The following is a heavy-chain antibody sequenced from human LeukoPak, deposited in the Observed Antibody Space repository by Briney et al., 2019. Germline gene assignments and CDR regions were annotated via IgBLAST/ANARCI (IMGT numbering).Heavy chain of an antibody. D-gene: IGHD2-2*01. Sequence: SETLSLTCTVSGGSISSSSDYRGWIRQPPGKGLEWIGSIYYSGSTYYNPSLKSRVTISLDTSKNQFSLKLSSVTAADTAAYYCAREGDIVVPWGQGTLVTVSS. CDR3: AREGDIVVP. CDR2: IYYSGST. CDR1: GGSISSSSDY. V-gene: IGHV4-39*07. J-gene: IGHJ4*02.